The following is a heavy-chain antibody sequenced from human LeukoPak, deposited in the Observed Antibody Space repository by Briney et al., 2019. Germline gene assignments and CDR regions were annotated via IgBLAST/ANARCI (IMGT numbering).Heavy chain of an antibody. V-gene: IGHV4-34*01. Sequence: PSETLSLTCAVYGGSFYGGSFSGYYWSWIRQPPEKGLEWIGEINHSGSTNYNPSFKSRVTMSVDTSKNQFSLKLSSVTAADTAVYYCARQSMPFDPWGQGTLVTVSS. CDR1: GGSFSGYY. J-gene: IGHJ5*02. CDR3: ARQSMPFDP. CDR2: INHSGST. D-gene: IGHD2/OR15-2a*01.